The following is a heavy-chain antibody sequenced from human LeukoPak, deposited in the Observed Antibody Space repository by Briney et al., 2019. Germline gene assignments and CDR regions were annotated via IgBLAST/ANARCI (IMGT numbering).Heavy chain of an antibody. V-gene: IGHV1-2*02. Sequence: GASVKVSCKASGYTFTGYYMHWVRQAPGQGLEWMGWINPNSGGTNYAQKFQGRVTMTRDTSISTAYMELSRLRSDDTAVYYCAREFQAEQQLVRVWFDPGAREPWSPSPQ. J-gene: IGHJ5*02. CDR2: INPNSGGT. D-gene: IGHD6-13*01. CDR3: AREFQAEQQLVRVWFDP. CDR1: GYTFTGYY.